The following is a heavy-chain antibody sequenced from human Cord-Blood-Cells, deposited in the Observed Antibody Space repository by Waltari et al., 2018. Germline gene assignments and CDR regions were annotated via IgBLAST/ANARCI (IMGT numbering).Heavy chain of an antibody. CDR3: ARDDNDFWSGYYAFDI. CDR1: GYTFTSYG. J-gene: IGHJ3*02. D-gene: IGHD3-3*01. CDR2: ISAYNGNT. Sequence: QVQLVQSGAEVKKPGASVKVSCKASGYTFTSYGISWVRQAPGQGLEWMGWISAYNGNTNYAQKLQGRVTMTTDTSTSTAYMGLRSLRSDDTTVYYCARDDNDFWSGYYAFDIWGQGTMVTVSS. V-gene: IGHV1-18*01.